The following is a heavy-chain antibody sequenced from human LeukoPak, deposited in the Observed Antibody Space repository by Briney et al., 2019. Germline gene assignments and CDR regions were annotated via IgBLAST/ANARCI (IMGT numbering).Heavy chain of an antibody. V-gene: IGHV4-39*01. CDR2: IYYSGST. J-gene: IGHJ3*02. CDR1: GGSINSSSYY. D-gene: IGHD3-9*01. CDR3: ARLKGYFDWLPHDAFDI. Sequence: PSETLSLTCTVSGGSINSSSYYWGWIRQPPGKGLEWIGSIYYSGSTYYNPSLKSRVTISVDTSKNQFSLKLSSVTAADTAVYYCARLKGYFDWLPHDAFDIWGQGTMVTVSS.